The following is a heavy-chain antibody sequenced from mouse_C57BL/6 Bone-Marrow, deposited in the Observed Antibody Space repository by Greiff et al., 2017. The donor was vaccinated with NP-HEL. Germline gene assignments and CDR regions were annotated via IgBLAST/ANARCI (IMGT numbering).Heavy chain of an antibody. CDR2: IHPNSGST. J-gene: IGHJ4*01. Sequence: QVQLQQPGAELVKPGASVKLSCKASGYTFTSYWMHWVKQRPGQGLEWIGMIHPNSGSTNYNEKFKSKATLTVDKSSSTAYMQLSSLTSEDSAVYYCARCDGYYPSMDYWGQGTSVTVSS. CDR3: ARCDGYYPSMDY. V-gene: IGHV1-64*01. D-gene: IGHD2-3*01. CDR1: GYTFTSYW.